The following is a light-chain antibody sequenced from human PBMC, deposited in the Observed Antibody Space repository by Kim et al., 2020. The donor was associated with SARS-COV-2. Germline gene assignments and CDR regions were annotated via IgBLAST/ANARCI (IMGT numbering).Light chain of an antibody. J-gene: IGLJ2*01. CDR1: SLRSYY. CDR2: GKN. CDR3: NSRDTNDNVV. Sequence: VALGQTVRITCQGDSLRSYYATWYQQKPGQATILVIYGKNNRPSGIPDRFSGSSSGNTASLTITGTQAGDEADYYCNSRDTNDNVVFGGGTKLTVL. V-gene: IGLV3-19*01.